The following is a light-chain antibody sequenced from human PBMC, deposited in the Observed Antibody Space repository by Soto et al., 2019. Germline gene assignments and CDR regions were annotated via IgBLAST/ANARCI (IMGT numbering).Light chain of an antibody. CDR2: GAS. Sequence: EIVLPQSPGTLSLSPGERATLSCRASQSVSSSYLAWYQQKPGQAPRLLIYGASSRATDIPDRFSGSWSGTVFTLTISRLEPEDFAVYYCQQYGSSPPYTFGQGTKLEIK. CDR1: QSVSSSY. V-gene: IGKV3-20*01. J-gene: IGKJ2*01. CDR3: QQYGSSPPYT.